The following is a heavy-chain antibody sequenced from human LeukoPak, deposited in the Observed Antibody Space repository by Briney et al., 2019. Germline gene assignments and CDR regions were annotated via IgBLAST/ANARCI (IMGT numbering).Heavy chain of an antibody. V-gene: IGHV4-30-4*01. CDR1: GGSISSGDYY. Sequence: PSQTLSLTCTVPGGSISSGDYYWSWIRQPPGKGLEWIGYIYYSGSTYYNPSLKSRVTISVDTSKNQFSLKLSSVTAADTAVYYCAREGGPMVRGVIFYWGQGTLVTVSS. D-gene: IGHD3-10*01. CDR2: IYYSGST. J-gene: IGHJ4*02. CDR3: AREGGPMVRGVIFY.